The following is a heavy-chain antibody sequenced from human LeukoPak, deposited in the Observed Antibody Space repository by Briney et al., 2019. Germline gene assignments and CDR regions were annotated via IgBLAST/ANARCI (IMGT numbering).Heavy chain of an antibody. Sequence: SETLSLTCTVSDGSISIYYWNWIRQPPGKGLEWIGYIYNSGSSTIYNPSLQSRVTISVDMSKNQFSLRLSSVTAADTAVYYCARNGGNSDFDYWGQGTLVTVSS. CDR2: IYNSGSST. D-gene: IGHD4-23*01. V-gene: IGHV4-59*01. J-gene: IGHJ4*02. CDR3: ARNGGNSDFDY. CDR1: DGSISIYY.